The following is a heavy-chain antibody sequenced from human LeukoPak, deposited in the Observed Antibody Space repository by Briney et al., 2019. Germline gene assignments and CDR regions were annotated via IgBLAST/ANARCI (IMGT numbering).Heavy chain of an antibody. CDR1: GGSISSSSYY. Sequence: SETLSLTCTVSGGSISSSSYYWGWIRQPPGKGLEWIGSIYYSGSTYYNPSLKSRVTMSVDTSKNQFSLKLSSVTAADTAVYYCARVVAATAGFDYWGQGTLVTVSS. J-gene: IGHJ4*02. D-gene: IGHD2-15*01. CDR2: IYYSGST. CDR3: ARVVAATAGFDY. V-gene: IGHV4-39*01.